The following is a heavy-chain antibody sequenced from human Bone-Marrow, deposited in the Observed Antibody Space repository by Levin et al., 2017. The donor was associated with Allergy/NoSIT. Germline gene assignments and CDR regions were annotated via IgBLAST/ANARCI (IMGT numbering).Heavy chain of an antibody. CDR3: AELTNGENGPD. CDR2: VNPNSGST. D-gene: IGHD4-17*01. J-gene: IGHJ4*02. Sequence: ASVKVSRKASGYTFTGYYMHWVRQAPGQGLEWMGRVNPNSGSTMYAQKFQGRVTMTWDTSKTTSYMELSGLMSDDTAVYYCAELTNGENGPDWGQGTLVTVSS. CDR1: GYTFTGYY. V-gene: IGHV1-2*02.